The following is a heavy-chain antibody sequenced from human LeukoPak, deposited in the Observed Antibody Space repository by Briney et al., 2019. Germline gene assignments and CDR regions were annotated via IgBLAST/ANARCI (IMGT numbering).Heavy chain of an antibody. V-gene: IGHV1-8*01. D-gene: IGHD2-2*01. CDR3: ARWGSSTSCYDP. Sequence: ASVKVSCKASGYTFTSYDINWVRQATGQGLEWMGWMSPNSGNTGYAQKFQGRVTMTRNTSTSTAYMELSSLRSEDTAVYYCARWGSSTSCYDPWGQGTLVTVSS. CDR2: MSPNSGNT. J-gene: IGHJ5*02. CDR1: GYTFTSYD.